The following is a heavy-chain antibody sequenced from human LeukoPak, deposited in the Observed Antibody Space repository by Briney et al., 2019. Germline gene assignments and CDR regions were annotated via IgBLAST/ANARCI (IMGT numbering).Heavy chain of an antibody. Sequence: GGSLRPSCAASGFTFSSYNMNWVRQAPGKGLEWVLSISSSSTYIYYADSVKGRFTISRDNAKNSLYLQMNSLRAEDTAVYYCARDPPSFALWGQGTLVTVSS. D-gene: IGHD3-3*02. CDR1: GFTFSSYN. CDR3: ARDPPSFAL. J-gene: IGHJ4*02. V-gene: IGHV3-21*01. CDR2: ISSSSTYI.